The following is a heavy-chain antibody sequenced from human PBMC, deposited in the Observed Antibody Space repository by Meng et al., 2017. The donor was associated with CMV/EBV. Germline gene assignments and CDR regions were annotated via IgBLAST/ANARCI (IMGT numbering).Heavy chain of an antibody. CDR1: GYTFTSYG. Sequence: ASVKVSCKASGYTFTSYGISWVRQAPGQGLEWMGWISAYNGNTNYAPKLQGRVTMTTDTSTSTAYMELRSLRSDDTAVYYCARDQATRFLEWLPPYYYYGMDVWGQGTTVTVSS. D-gene: IGHD3-3*01. J-gene: IGHJ6*02. V-gene: IGHV1-18*01. CDR2: ISAYNGNT. CDR3: ARDQATRFLEWLPPYYYYGMDV.